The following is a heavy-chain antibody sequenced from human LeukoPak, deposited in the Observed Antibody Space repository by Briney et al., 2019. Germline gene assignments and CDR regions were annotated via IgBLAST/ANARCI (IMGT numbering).Heavy chain of an antibody. CDR3: ARAGYYDFWSGYQSGY. Sequence: GGSLRLSCAASGFTFSGYWMSWVRQAPGKGLEWVANIKQDGSEKYYVDSVKGRFTISRDNAKNSLYLQMNSLRAEDTAVYYCARAGYYDFWSGYQSGYWGQGNLVTVSS. D-gene: IGHD3-3*01. CDR2: IKQDGSEK. CDR1: GFTFSGYW. V-gene: IGHV3-7*01. J-gene: IGHJ4*02.